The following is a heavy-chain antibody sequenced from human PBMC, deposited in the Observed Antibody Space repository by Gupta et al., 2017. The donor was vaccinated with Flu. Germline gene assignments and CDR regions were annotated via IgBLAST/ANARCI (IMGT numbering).Heavy chain of an antibody. J-gene: IGHJ3*01. V-gene: IGHV3-33*01. CDR1: GFTFTNYG. D-gene: IGHD2-8*02. Sequence: AASGFTFTNYGMHWVRQAPGKGLEWVAVIWSNGINNYYSDSVKGRFTFSRDNSKNTLSLQMNSLTAEDTAIYYCVRERGPFTGFDFWGQGTMVTVSS. CDR2: IWSNGINN. CDR3: VRERGPFTGFDF.